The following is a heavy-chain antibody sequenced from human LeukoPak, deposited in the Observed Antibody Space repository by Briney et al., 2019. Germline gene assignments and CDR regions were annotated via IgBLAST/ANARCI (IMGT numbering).Heavy chain of an antibody. V-gene: IGHV4-59*01. CDR3: ARMTSGYYFDY. CDR1: GGSISSYY. J-gene: IGHJ4*02. D-gene: IGHD4-11*01. Sequence: SETLSLTCTVSGGSISSYYWSWIRQPPGKGLEWIGYIYYSGSTNYNPSLKSRVTISVDTSKNQFSLKLSSVTAADTAVYYCARMTSGYYFDYRGQGTLVTVSS. CDR2: IYYSGST.